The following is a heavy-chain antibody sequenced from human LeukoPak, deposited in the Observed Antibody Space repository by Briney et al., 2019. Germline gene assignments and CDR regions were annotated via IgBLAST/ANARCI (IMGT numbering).Heavy chain of an antibody. Sequence: SETLSPTCAVYGGSFSGYYWSWIRQPPGKGLEWIGEINHSGSTNYNPSLKSRVTISVDTSKNQFSLKLSSVTAADTAVYYCARLDGVVPAAPRGYYYYGMDVWGQGTTVTVSS. J-gene: IGHJ6*02. D-gene: IGHD2-2*01. CDR3: ARLDGVVPAAPRGYYYYGMDV. CDR1: GGSFSGYY. V-gene: IGHV4-34*01. CDR2: INHSGST.